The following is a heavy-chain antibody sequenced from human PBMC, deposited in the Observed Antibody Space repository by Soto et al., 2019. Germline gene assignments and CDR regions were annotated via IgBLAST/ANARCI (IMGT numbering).Heavy chain of an antibody. V-gene: IGHV3-11*01. J-gene: IGHJ3*02. Sequence: PGGSLRLSCAASGFTFSDYYMSWIRQAPGKGLEWVSYISSSGSTIYYADSVKGRFTISRDNAKNSLYLQMNSLRAEDTAVYYCARDWYDFWDATPNAFDIWGQGTMVTVSS. CDR1: GFTFSDYY. CDR2: ISSSGSTI. D-gene: IGHD3-3*01. CDR3: ARDWYDFWDATPNAFDI.